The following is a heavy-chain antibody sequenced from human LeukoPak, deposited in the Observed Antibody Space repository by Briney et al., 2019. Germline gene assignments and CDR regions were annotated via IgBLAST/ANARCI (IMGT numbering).Heavy chain of an antibody. V-gene: IGHV3-30*02. CDR3: AKDANTGWSYFDY. CDR1: GFIFSNYG. CDR2: IRYDGSNE. D-gene: IGHD6-19*01. J-gene: IGHJ4*02. Sequence: GGSLRLSCAASGFIFSNYGMHWVRQAPGRGLEWVAFIRYDGSNEYYADSVKGRFTISRDNSKNTLYLQMNSLRAEDTAVYYCAKDANTGWSYFDYWGQGTLVTVSS.